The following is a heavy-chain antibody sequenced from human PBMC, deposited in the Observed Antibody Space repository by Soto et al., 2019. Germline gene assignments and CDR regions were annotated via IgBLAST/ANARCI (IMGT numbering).Heavy chain of an antibody. CDR1: GFTFSSYG. Sequence: QVQLVESGGGVVQPGRSLRLSCAASGFTFSSYGMHWVRQAPGKGLEWVAVIWYDGSNKYYADSVKGRFTISSNNSKNALYLQMNSLRAEDTAVYYCARDPFVAKEYYFDYWGQGTLVTVCS. V-gene: IGHV3-33*01. D-gene: IGHD2-21*01. J-gene: IGHJ4*02. CDR3: ARDPFVAKEYYFDY. CDR2: IWYDGSNK.